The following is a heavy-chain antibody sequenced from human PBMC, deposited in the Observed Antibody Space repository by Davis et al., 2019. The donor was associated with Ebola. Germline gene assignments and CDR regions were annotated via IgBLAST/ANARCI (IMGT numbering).Heavy chain of an antibody. D-gene: IGHD4-17*01. Sequence: ASVKVSCKASGYTFTSYGISWVRQAPGQGLEWMGWISAYNDNSNYAQKLQGRVIMTTDTSTSTAYMELRSLRSDDTAVYYCAREAADYVLHYYGMDVWGQGTTVTVSS. CDR2: ISAYNDNS. CDR3: AREAADYVLHYYGMDV. CDR1: GYTFTSYG. J-gene: IGHJ6*02. V-gene: IGHV1-18*01.